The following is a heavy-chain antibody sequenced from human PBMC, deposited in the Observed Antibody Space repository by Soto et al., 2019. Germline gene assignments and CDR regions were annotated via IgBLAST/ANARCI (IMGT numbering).Heavy chain of an antibody. D-gene: IGHD4-17*01. Sequence: QVQLVQSGAEVKKPGPSVKVSCKASGGTFSSYTISWVRQAPGQGLEWMGRIIPILGIANYAQKFQGRVTITADKSTSTAYMELSSLRSEDTAVYYCAGDYGDYRTGDYWGQGTLVTVSS. CDR3: AGDYGDYRTGDY. CDR1: GGTFSSYT. V-gene: IGHV1-69*08. J-gene: IGHJ4*02. CDR2: IIPILGIA.